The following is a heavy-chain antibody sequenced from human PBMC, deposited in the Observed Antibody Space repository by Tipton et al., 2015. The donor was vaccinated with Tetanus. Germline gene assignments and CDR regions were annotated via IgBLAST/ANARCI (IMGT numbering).Heavy chain of an antibody. J-gene: IGHJ6*02. V-gene: IGHV3-7*01. Sequence: GSLRLSCAASGFTFSNFWMTWVRQAPGKGLEWVANIKHDGSDKDYVDSVKGRFTIHRDNAQNSLSLQMNSLRVEDTGVYYCARDDWTLGMAVWGQGATVTVSS. D-gene: IGHD3-9*01. CDR3: ARDDWTLGMAV. CDR1: GFTFSNFW. CDR2: IKHDGSDK.